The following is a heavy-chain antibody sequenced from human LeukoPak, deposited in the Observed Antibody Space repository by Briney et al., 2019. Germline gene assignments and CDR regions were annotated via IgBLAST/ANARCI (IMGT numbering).Heavy chain of an antibody. V-gene: IGHV4-59*12. CDR3: ARDHGRYGDWFDP. D-gene: IGHD3-10*01. J-gene: IGHJ5*02. Sequence: SETLSLTCTVSGGSISSYYWSWIRQSPGKGLEWIGSIYYSGSTYYNPSLKSRVTISVDTSKNQFSLKLSSVTAADTAVYYCARDHGRYGDWFDPWGQGTLVTVSS. CDR1: GGSISSYY. CDR2: IYYSGST.